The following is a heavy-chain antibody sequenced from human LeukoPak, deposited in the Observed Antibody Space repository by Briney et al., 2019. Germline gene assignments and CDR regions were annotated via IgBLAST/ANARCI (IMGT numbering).Heavy chain of an antibody. CDR2: ISPNNGGT. D-gene: IGHD2-15*01. V-gene: IGHV1-2*02. Sequence: GASVKVSCKASGSTFTGYYVHWVRQAPGQGLEWMGWISPNNGGTSYAHNFRDRVTMTTDTSINTAYMELSWLTSDDTAVYYCAREWDCSGGICFPRGFDFWGQGTLVTVSS. J-gene: IGHJ4*02. CDR3: AREWDCSGGICFPRGFDF. CDR1: GSTFTGYY.